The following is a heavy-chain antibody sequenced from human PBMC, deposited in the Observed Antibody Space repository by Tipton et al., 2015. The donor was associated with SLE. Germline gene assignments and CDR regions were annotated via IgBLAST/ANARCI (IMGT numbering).Heavy chain of an antibody. CDR3: ARGPSSSETYYTWFGS. D-gene: IGHD1-26*01. CDR2: IYTRGST. CDR1: GGSISSGSYY. J-gene: IGHJ5*01. Sequence: TLSLTCTVSGGSISSGSYYWSWIRQSAGEGLEWIGRIYTRGSTNYNLSLKSRVAISLDTSKNQISLRLTSVTAADTAVYYCARGPSSSETYYTWFGSWGQGTLVTVSS. V-gene: IGHV4-61*02.